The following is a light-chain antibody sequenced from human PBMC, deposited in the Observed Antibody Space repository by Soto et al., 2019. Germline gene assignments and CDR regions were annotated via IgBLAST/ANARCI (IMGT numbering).Light chain of an antibody. J-gene: IGKJ1*01. CDR3: QQYNDWPPLT. CDR1: QRISDN. Sequence: EIVMTQSPATLSVSPGERATLSCRASQRISDNLAWYQQKPGQAPRLLIYGASVRATGIPARFSGSGSGTEFTLTISSLQSEDFAVYYCQQYNDWPPLTLGQGTKVDIK. CDR2: GAS. V-gene: IGKV3-15*01.